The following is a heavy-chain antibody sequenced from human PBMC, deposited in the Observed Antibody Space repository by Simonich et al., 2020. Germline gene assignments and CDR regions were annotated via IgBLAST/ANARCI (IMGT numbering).Heavy chain of an antibody. J-gene: IGHJ4*02. Sequence: EVQLLESGGGLVQPGGSLRLSCAASGFTFSSFAMSWVRQAQGKGLGWVSAISGSGGSTYYADSVKGRFTSSRDNSKNTLYLQMNSLRAEDTAVYYCATYYFDYWGQGTLVTVSS. CDR2: ISGSGGST. V-gene: IGHV3-23*01. CDR1: GFTFSSFA. CDR3: ATYYFDY.